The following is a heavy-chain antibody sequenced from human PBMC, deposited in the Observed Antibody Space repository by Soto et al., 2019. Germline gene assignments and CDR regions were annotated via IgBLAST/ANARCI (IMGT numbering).Heavy chain of an antibody. CDR2: IWYDGSNK. D-gene: IGHD4-17*01. J-gene: IGHJ4*02. CDR1: GFTFSSYG. Sequence: QVQLVESGGGVVQPGRSLRLSCAASGFTFSSYGMHWVRQAPGKGLAWVAVIWYDGSNKYYADSVKGRFTISRDNSKNTLYLQMNSLRAEDMAVYYCARSGYGEYDVSLFDYWGQGTLVTVSS. V-gene: IGHV3-33*01. CDR3: ARSGYGEYDVSLFDY.